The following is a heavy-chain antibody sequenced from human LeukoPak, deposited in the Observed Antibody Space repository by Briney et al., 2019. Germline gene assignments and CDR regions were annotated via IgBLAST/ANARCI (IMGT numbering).Heavy chain of an antibody. J-gene: IGHJ4*02. CDR2: IDTDGRTT. CDR3: ARDVAGARSY. CDR1: GYTFSSYW. D-gene: IGHD3-10*01. V-gene: IGHV3-74*01. Sequence: GGSLRLSCAASGYTFSSYWMHWVRQAPGKGLVWVSRIDTDGRTTNYADSVRGRFTIYRDNVQNTLYLQMNSLTAEDTAVYYYARDVAGARSYWGQGALVSVSS.